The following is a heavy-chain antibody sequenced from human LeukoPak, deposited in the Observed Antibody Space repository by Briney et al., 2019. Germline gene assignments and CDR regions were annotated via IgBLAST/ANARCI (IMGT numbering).Heavy chain of an antibody. J-gene: IGHJ5*01. CDR1: GFAFTNDW. CDR2: ISSDGSSA. CDR3: VRGLGDS. Sequence: GGSLRLSCAASGFAFTNDWMHWVRQAPGKGPVWVSQISSDGSSATYADSVKGRFTNSRANAKNRLYLQMNSLRAEDTAVYYCVRGLGDSWGQGTQLIVSS. D-gene: IGHD3-16*01. V-gene: IGHV3-74*01.